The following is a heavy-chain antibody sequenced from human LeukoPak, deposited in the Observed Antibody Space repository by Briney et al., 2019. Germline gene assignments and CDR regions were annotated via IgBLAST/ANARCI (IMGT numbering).Heavy chain of an antibody. D-gene: IGHD5-24*01. CDR1: GYTFTSYD. CDR2: MNPNSGNT. Sequence: ASVKVSCKASGYTFTSYDINWVRQATGQGLEWMGWMNPNSGNTGYAQKCQGRVTMTRNNSIITAYMELSSLRSEDTAVYYCARVSRDGYNSYWGQGTLVTVSS. J-gene: IGHJ4*02. CDR3: ARVSRDGYNSY. V-gene: IGHV1-8*01.